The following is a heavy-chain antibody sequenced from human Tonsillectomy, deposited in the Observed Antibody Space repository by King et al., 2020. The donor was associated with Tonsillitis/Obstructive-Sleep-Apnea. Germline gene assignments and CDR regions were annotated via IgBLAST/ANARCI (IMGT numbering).Heavy chain of an antibody. CDR2: IYSGGST. CDR3: ARGVFKSSAPYNY. Sequence: VQLVESGGGLVQPGGSLRLSCAASGFTVSNNYMSWVRQAPGKGLEWVSVIYSGGSTYYADSVKGRFTVSRHNSKNTLYLQMNSLRAEDTAVYYCARGVFKSSAPYNYWGQGTLVTVSS. D-gene: IGHD3-22*01. V-gene: IGHV3-53*04. CDR1: GFTVSNNY. J-gene: IGHJ4*02.